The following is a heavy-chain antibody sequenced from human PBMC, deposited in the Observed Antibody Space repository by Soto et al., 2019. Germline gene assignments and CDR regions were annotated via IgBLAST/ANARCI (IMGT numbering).Heavy chain of an antibody. Sequence: PGGSLRLSCAASEFTFSNYAMSWVCQAPGKGLEWVSAISYGGGTTYYADSVKGRFTISRDNSKNTLYLQMNSLRAEDTAVYYSAKNPGYYYDSTGYHFDYWGQGTLVTVSS. V-gene: IGHV3-23*01. CDR3: AKNPGYYYDSTGYHFDY. CDR2: ISYGGGTT. CDR1: EFTFSNYA. J-gene: IGHJ4*02. D-gene: IGHD3-22*01.